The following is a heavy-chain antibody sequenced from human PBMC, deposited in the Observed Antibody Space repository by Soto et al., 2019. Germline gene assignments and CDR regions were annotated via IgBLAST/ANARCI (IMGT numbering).Heavy chain of an antibody. D-gene: IGHD3-3*01. CDR2: ISAYNGNT. J-gene: IGHJ4*02. V-gene: IGHV1-18*01. CDR3: ARDLDAYDFWSGYYSFDY. Sequence: ASVKVSCKASGYTFTSYGISWVRQAPGQGLEWMGWISAYNGNTNYAQKLQGRVTMTTDTSTSTAYMELRSLRSDDTAVYYCARDLDAYDFWSGYYSFDYWGQGTLVTVSS. CDR1: GYTFTSYG.